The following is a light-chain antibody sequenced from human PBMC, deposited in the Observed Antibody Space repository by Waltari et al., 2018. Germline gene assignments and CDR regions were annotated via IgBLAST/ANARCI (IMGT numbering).Light chain of an antibody. J-gene: IGKJ2*01. CDR1: QSISGW. CDR2: KAS. V-gene: IGKV1-5*03. CDR3: QQYYSYPYT. Sequence: IQMTQSPSTLSASVGARVSPTCRAGQSISGWLSWYQQKPGKAPKLLIYKASTLETGVPSRFSGSGSGTEFTLTISSLQPDDFAAYYCQQYYSYPYTFGQGTKLEIK.